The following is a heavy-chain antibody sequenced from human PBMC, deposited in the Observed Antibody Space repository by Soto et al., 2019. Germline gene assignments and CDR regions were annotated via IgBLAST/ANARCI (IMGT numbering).Heavy chain of an antibody. CDR3: ASGKSQMTQDRMGFYYYMDV. D-gene: IGHD2-15*01. CDR1: GVAFSNYT. V-gene: IGHV1-69*08. CDR2: VIPLLDAS. Sequence: QVQLVQSGAEVKKPGSSVRISCTASGVAFSNYTFTWVRRAPGQGLEWMGRVIPLLDASNYAEKFQARVTITADRSTSTAYMELSGLKSEDSAIYYCASGKSQMTQDRMGFYYYMDVWGKGTTVTVSS. J-gene: IGHJ6*03.